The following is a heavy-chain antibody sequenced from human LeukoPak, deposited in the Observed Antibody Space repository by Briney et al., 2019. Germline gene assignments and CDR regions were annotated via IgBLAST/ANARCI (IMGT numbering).Heavy chain of an antibody. CDR1: GFTFSSYW. CDR2: INSDGSVT. V-gene: IGHV3-74*01. Sequence: PGGSLRLSCAASGFTFSSYWMHWVRQAPGKGLVWVSRINSDGSVTSYGDSVKGRFTVSRDCAKNALYLQMNSLRAEDTAVYYCTRILGGYSYYDFWGQGTLVTVSS. J-gene: IGHJ4*02. D-gene: IGHD5-18*01. CDR3: TRILGGYSYYDF.